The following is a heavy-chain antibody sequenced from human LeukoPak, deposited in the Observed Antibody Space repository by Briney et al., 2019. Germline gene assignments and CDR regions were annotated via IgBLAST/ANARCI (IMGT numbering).Heavy chain of an antibody. CDR1: GYSISSGYY. CDR2: IYHSGST. J-gene: IGHJ4*02. D-gene: IGHD5-12*01. V-gene: IGHV4-38-2*02. CDR3: AIVATIGSGY. Sequence: SETLSLTCTVSGYSISSGYYWGWIRQPPGKGLEWIGSIYHSGSTYYNPSLKSRVTISVDTSKNQFSLKLSSVIAADTAVYYCAIVATIGSGYWGQGTLVTVSS.